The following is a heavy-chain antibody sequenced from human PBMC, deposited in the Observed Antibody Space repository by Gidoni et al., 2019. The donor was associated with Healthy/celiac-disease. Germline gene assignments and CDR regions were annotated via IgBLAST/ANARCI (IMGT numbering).Heavy chain of an antibody. J-gene: IGHJ4*02. CDR1: GFTFDDYA. CDR2: ISWNSGSI. Sequence: EVQLVESGGGLVQPGRSLRLSCAASGFTFDDYAMHWVRQAPGKGLEWVSGISWNSGSIGYADSVKGRFTISRDNAKNSLYLQMNSLRAEDTALYYCAKSGSEKWEAVAAHFDYWGQGTLVTVSS. D-gene: IGHD6-19*01. CDR3: AKSGSEKWEAVAAHFDY. V-gene: IGHV3-9*01.